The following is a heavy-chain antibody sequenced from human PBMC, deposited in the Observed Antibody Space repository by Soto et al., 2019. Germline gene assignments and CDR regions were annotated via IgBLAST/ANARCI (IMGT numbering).Heavy chain of an antibody. CDR1: GGSISSYY. V-gene: IGHV4-59*01. J-gene: IGHJ6*02. Sequence: TSETLSLTCAVSGGSISSYYWSWIRQPPGKGLEWIGYIYYSGSTNYNPSLKSRVTISVDTSKNQFSLKLSSVTAADTAVYCCARDSPTLNYYGMDVWGQGTTVTVSS. CDR3: ARDSPTLNYYGMDV. CDR2: IYYSGST. D-gene: IGHD3-16*01.